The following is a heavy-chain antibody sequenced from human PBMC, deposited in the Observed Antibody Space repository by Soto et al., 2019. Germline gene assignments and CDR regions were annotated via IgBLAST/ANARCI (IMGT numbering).Heavy chain of an antibody. D-gene: IGHD6-13*01. J-gene: IGHJ4*02. CDR2: ISSSSSYI. V-gene: IGHV3-21*01. CDR3: ASDLAAAGTSDY. Sequence: GGSLSLSCAASGFTFSSYSMNWVRQAPGKGLEWVSSISSSSSYIYYADSVKGRFTISRDNAKNSLYLQMNSLRAEDTAVYYCASDLAAAGTSDYWGQGTLVTVSS. CDR1: GFTFSSYS.